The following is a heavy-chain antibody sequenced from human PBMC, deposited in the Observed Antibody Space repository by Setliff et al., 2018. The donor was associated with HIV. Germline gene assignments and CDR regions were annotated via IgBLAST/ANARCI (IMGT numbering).Heavy chain of an antibody. CDR1: GYSFTTYW. V-gene: IGHV5-51*01. CDR2: IYPGDSDT. D-gene: IGHD6-13*01. J-gene: IGHJ4*02. CDR3: ARFFGYSSSWPSAGY. Sequence: LGESLKISCKCSGYSFTTYWIGWVRQMPGKGLEWMGIIYPGDSDTRYNPSFQGQVTISADKSISTAYLHWSSLKASDTAMYYCARFFGYSSSWPSAGYWGQGTLVTVSS.